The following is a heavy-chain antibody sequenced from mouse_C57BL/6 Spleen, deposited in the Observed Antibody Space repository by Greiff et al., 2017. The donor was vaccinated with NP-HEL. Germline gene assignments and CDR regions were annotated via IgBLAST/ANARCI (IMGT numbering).Heavy chain of an antibody. D-gene: IGHD1-1*01. J-gene: IGHJ4*01. CDR3: ARDFYYYGSRGAMDY. CDR2: IYPGDGDT. CDR1: GYAFSSYW. Sequence: QVQLQQSGAELVKPGASVKISCKASGYAFSSYWMNWVKQRPGKGLEWIGQIYPGDGDTNYNGKFKGKATLTADKSSSTAYMQLSSLTSEDSAVYFCARDFYYYGSRGAMDYWGQGTSVTVSS. V-gene: IGHV1-80*01.